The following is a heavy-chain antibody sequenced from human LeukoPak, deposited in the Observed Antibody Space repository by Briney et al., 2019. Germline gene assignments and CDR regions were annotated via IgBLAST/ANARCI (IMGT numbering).Heavy chain of an antibody. V-gene: IGHV3-30*18. CDR3: AKSASAYYYMDV. CDR2: MSHDGVKI. D-gene: IGHD4/OR15-4a*01. J-gene: IGHJ6*03. CDR1: GFTFSSYA. Sequence: GGSLRLSCAASGFTFSSYAMSWVRQAPGKGLEWVAFMSHDGVKIFHADSVKGRFTISRDNSKNTLYLQMNSLRAEDTAVYYCAKSASAYYYMDVWGKGTTVTVSS.